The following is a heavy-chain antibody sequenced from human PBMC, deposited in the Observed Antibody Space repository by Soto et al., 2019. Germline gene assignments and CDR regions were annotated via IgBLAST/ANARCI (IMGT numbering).Heavy chain of an antibody. Sequence: EVQLVESGGTLVQPGGSLRLSCEGSGFAFGSYWMTWVRQAPGKGLEWVANIRGDGSKKSYLDSVSGRFTIFRDNAENSLYLQMNSLRDEATALYYCARDVSPGSRSMYLDAFDIWGQGTMVTVSS. CDR1: GFAFGSYW. CDR3: ARDVSPGSRSMYLDAFDI. V-gene: IGHV3-7*05. CDR2: IRGDGSKK. J-gene: IGHJ3*02. D-gene: IGHD3-10*01.